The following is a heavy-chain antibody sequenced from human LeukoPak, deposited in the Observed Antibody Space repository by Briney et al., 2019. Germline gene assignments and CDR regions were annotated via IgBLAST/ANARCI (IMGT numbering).Heavy chain of an antibody. Sequence: GGSLRLSCAASGFTFSSYAMSWVRQAPGKGLEWVSSSGDNTRYADSVKGRFTISRDNSKSTLDLQMNGLRAEDTAVYYCAKSWRYYDSSNYYAFDIWGQGTMVTVSS. CDR2: SGDNT. D-gene: IGHD3-22*01. CDR3: AKSWRYYDSSNYYAFDI. CDR1: GFTFSSYA. J-gene: IGHJ3*02. V-gene: IGHV3-23*01.